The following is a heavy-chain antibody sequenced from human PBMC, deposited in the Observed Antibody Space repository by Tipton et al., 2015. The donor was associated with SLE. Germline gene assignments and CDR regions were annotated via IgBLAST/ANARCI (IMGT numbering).Heavy chain of an antibody. CDR2: ISGSGYRT. CDR3: ASGLIGGSYYTVY. Sequence: GSLRLSCAASGFTFTNYWMGWVRQAPGKGLEWVPAISGSGYRTYYADSVKGRFTISRDSSKNTLYLQMNSLRAEDTAVYYCASGLIGGSYYTVYWGQGTLVTVSS. J-gene: IGHJ4*02. V-gene: IGHV3-23*01. D-gene: IGHD1-26*01. CDR1: GFTFTNYW.